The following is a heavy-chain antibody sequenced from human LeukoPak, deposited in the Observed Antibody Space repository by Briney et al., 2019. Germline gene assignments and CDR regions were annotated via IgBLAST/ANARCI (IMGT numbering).Heavy chain of an antibody. CDR1: DDSISDYY. J-gene: IGHJ6*04. CDR2: FHNSGTS. D-gene: IGHD2-15*01. V-gene: IGHV4-59*01. Sequence: PSETLSLTCTVSDDSISDYYRRWIRQPPGKGLEWIGYFHNSGTSTYNPSLKSRVTISADTSKNQFSLKLNSLTTADTAVYYCARDRDIPDVWGKGTTVTVSS. CDR3: ARDRDIPDV.